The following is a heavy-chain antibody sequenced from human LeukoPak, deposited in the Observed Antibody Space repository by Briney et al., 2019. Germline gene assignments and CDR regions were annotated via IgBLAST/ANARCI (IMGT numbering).Heavy chain of an antibody. Sequence: ASVKVSCKASGGTFSSYAISWVRQAPGQGLEWMGWINAHDGKRNYALKHEDRVIMTTDTSTSTVYMELRRLRSDDTAVYYCARVGYCGGDCLDAFDIWGQGTMVIVSS. V-gene: IGHV1-18*01. CDR1: GGTFSSYA. CDR2: INAHDGKR. D-gene: IGHD2-21*02. CDR3: ARVGYCGGDCLDAFDI. J-gene: IGHJ3*02.